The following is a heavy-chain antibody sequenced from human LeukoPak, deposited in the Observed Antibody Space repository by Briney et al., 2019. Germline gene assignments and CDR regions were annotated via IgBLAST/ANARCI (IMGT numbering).Heavy chain of an antibody. Sequence: FSSXAXSWVRQAPGQGLEWMGRIIPILGIANYAQKFQGRVTITADKSTSTAYMELSSLRSEDTAVYYCASGGYCSSTSCYGLYYYYGMDVWGQGTTVTVSS. CDR1: FSSXA. CDR2: IIPILGIA. CDR3: ASGGYCSSTSCYGLYYYYGMDV. J-gene: IGHJ6*02. V-gene: IGHV1-69*04. D-gene: IGHD2-2*01.